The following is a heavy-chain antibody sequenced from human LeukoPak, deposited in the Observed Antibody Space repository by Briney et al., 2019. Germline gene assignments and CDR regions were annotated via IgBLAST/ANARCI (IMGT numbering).Heavy chain of an antibody. Sequence: PSETLSLTCALHRGSFSNYFRSWIRQTPERGLEWIGEVYHSGSVDSNPSLKSRVNISIDTSKNHFSLKLASVTPADTAVYYCARGGAVNAFDVWGRGTRVTVSS. J-gene: IGHJ3*01. CDR2: VYHSGSV. CDR3: ARGGAVNAFDV. CDR1: RGSFSNYF. D-gene: IGHD6-19*01. V-gene: IGHV4-34*01.